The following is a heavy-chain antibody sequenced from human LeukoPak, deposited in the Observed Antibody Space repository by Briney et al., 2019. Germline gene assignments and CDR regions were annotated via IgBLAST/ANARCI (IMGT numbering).Heavy chain of an antibody. J-gene: IGHJ4*02. D-gene: IGHD1-26*01. CDR3: ARGRGYSGSYFDY. V-gene: IGHV4-34*01. CDR2: INHSGST. CDR1: GGSISSYY. Sequence: SETLSLTCTVSGGSISSYYWSWIRQPPGKGLEWIGEINHSGSTNYNPSLKSRVTISVDTSKNQFSLKLSSVTAADTAVYYCARGRGYSGSYFDYWGQGTLVTVSS.